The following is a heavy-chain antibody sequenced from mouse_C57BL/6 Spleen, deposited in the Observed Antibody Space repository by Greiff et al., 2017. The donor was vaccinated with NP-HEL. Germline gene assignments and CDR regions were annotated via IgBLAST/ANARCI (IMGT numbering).Heavy chain of an antibody. CDR3: ARRDDYGLYAMDY. D-gene: IGHD2-4*01. CDR2: ISSGSSTI. CDR1: GFTFSDYG. J-gene: IGHJ4*01. V-gene: IGHV5-17*01. Sequence: EVMLVESGGGLVKPGGSLKLSCAASGFTFSDYGMHWVRQAPEKGLEWVAYISSGSSTIYYADTVKGRFTISRDNAKSTLFLQMTRLRSEDTAMYYCARRDDYGLYAMDYWGQGTSGTVSS.